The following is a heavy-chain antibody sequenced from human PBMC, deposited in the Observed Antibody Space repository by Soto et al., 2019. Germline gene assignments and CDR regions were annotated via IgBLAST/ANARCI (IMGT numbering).Heavy chain of an antibody. V-gene: IGHV3-30*02. Sequence: GGSLRLSCAASGFTFSSYGMHWVRQAPGKGLEWVAVIWYDGSNKYYADSVKARLTISRDNSKNTLYLQMNSLRAEDTAVYYCAKDTRDLVVVVAATSAYYYYGMDVWGQGTTVTVSS. J-gene: IGHJ6*02. CDR3: AKDTRDLVVVVAATSAYYYYGMDV. CDR1: GFTFSSYG. CDR2: IWYDGSNK. D-gene: IGHD2-15*01.